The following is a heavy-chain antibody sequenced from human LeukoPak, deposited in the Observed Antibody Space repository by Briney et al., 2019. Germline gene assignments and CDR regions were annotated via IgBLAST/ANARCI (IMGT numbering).Heavy chain of an antibody. D-gene: IGHD3/OR15-3a*01. Sequence: SETLSLTCAVYGGSFSGYYWSWIHQPPGKGLEWIGEINHSGSTNYNPSLKSRVTISVDTSKNQFSLKLSSVTAADTAVYCCARDPPRDWLSGLYYYYGMDVWGQGTTVTVSS. J-gene: IGHJ6*02. CDR2: INHSGST. CDR1: GGSFSGYY. CDR3: ARDPPRDWLSGLYYYYGMDV. V-gene: IGHV4-34*01.